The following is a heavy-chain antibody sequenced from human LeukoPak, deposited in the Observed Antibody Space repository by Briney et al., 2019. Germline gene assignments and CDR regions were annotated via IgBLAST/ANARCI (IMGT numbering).Heavy chain of an antibody. V-gene: IGHV1-69*05. D-gene: IGHD2-2*01. Sequence: SVKVSCKASGGTFSSYAISWVRQAPGQGLEWMGGIIPIFGTANYAQKFQGRVTITTDESTSTAYMELSSLRSEDTAVYYCARDQVLKVRVVPAAMGYWGQGTLVTVSS. CDR1: GGTFSSYA. CDR2: IIPIFGTA. CDR3: ARDQVLKVRVVPAAMGY. J-gene: IGHJ4*02.